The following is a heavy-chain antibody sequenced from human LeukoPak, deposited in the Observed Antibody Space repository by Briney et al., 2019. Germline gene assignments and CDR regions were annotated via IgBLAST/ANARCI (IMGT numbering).Heavy chain of an antibody. CDR3: AREHSSSWDQFDY. Sequence: ASMKVSCKASGYSFAGYGITWVRQAPGQGLEWMGWFNPENGNTNYAQKVQGRVTTTADTSTSTSYMELRSLRSDDTAVYYCAREHSSSWDQFDYWGQGTLVTVSS. V-gene: IGHV1-18*01. D-gene: IGHD6-13*01. J-gene: IGHJ4*02. CDR1: GYSFAGYG. CDR2: FNPENGNT.